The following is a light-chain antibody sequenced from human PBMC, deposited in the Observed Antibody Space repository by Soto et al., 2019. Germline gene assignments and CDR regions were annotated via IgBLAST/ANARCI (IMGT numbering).Light chain of an antibody. CDR3: QQYNSAPRT. Sequence: EIVMTQSPATLSVSPGDRATLSCRASQSVSSNLAWYQQRPGQAPRLLIYGAFTRATGIPARFSGSGSGTEFTLTISSLQSEDFAVYYCQQYNSAPRTFGQGTKVEI. J-gene: IGKJ1*01. CDR1: QSVSSN. V-gene: IGKV3-15*01. CDR2: GAF.